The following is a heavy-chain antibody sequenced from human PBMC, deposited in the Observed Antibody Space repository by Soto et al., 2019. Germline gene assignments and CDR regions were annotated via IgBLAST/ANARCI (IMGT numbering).Heavy chain of an antibody. D-gene: IGHD3-22*01. CDR2: VYSGGGT. CDR1: GGSLRGYS. CDR3: ASSNYDSPIPLYY. J-gene: IGHJ4*02. V-gene: IGHV4-59*12. Sequence: SETLSLTCTVSGGSLRGYSWSWIRQSPGKGLEWIGYVYSGGGTNYSPSFMGRVTISVDTTDNQFSLKLNSVTAADTAVYYCASSNYDSPIPLYYWGQGTLVTVS.